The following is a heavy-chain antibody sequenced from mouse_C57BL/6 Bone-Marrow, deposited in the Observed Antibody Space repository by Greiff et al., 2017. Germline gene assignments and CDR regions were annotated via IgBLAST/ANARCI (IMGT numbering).Heavy chain of an antibody. J-gene: IGHJ4*01. Sequence: VQLQQPGAELVMPGASVKLSCKASGYTFTSYWMHWVKQRPGQGLEWIGEIDPSDSYTNYNQKFKGKSTLTVDKSSSTAYMQLSSLTSEDSAVYYCAILGYYAMDYWGQGTSVTVSS. V-gene: IGHV1-69*01. CDR1: GYTFTSYW. CDR2: IDPSDSYT. CDR3: AILGYYAMDY.